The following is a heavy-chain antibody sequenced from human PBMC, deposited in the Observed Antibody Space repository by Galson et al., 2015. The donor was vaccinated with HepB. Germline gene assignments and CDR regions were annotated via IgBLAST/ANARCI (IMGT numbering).Heavy chain of an antibody. CDR3: ARDRYSSGWYLDYYGMDV. Sequence: SLRLSCAASGFTFSDYYMSWIRQAPGKGLEWVSYISSSGSTIYYADSVKGRFTISRDNAKNSLYLQMNSLRAEDTAVYYCARDRYSSGWYLDYYGMDVWGQGTTVTVSS. V-gene: IGHV3-11*01. CDR2: ISSSGSTI. J-gene: IGHJ6*02. CDR1: GFTFSDYY. D-gene: IGHD6-19*01.